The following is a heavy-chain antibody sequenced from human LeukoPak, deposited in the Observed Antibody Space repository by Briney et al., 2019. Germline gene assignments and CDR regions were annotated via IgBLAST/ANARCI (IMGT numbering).Heavy chain of an antibody. Sequence: GGSLRLSCAASGFTFSSYAMSWVHQAPGKGLEWVSAISGSGGSTYYADSVKGRFTISRDNSKNTLYLQMNSLRAEDTAVYYCAKSMTYCSGGSCYLRSSSYFDYWGQGTLVTASS. CDR3: AKSMTYCSGGSCYLRSSSYFDY. CDR2: ISGSGGST. CDR1: GFTFSSYA. J-gene: IGHJ4*02. D-gene: IGHD2-15*01. V-gene: IGHV3-23*01.